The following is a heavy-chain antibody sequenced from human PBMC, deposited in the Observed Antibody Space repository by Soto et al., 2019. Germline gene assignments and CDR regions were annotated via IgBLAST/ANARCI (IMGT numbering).Heavy chain of an antibody. CDR1: GFTVSSNY. CDR3: ARGPGIADYYYYYGMDV. J-gene: IGHJ6*02. V-gene: IGHV3-53*05. D-gene: IGHD6-13*01. Sequence: GGSLRLSCAAPGFTVSSNYMSWVRQAPGKGLEWVSVIYSGGSTYYADSVKGRFTISRDNSKNTLYLQMNSLRSEDTAVYYCARGPGIADYYYYYGMDVWGQGTTVTVSS. CDR2: IYSGGST.